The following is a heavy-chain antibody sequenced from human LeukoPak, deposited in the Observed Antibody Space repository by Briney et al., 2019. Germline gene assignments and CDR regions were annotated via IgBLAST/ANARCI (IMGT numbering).Heavy chain of an antibody. CDR1: GFTFDDYA. V-gene: IGHV3-9*01. CDR3: AKEKRYCSGGSCYRPLDY. D-gene: IGHD2-15*01. CDR2: ISWNSGSI. J-gene: IGHJ4*02. Sequence: GGSLRLSCAASGFTFDDYAMHWVRQAPGKGLEWVSGISWNSGSIGYADSVKGRFTISRDNAKNSPYLQMNSLRAEDTALYYCAKEKRYCSGGSCYRPLDYWGQGTLVTVSS.